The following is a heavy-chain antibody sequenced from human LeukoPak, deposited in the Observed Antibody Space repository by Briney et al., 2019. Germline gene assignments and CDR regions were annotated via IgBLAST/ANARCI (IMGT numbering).Heavy chain of an antibody. V-gene: IGHV3-7*01. D-gene: IGHD3-22*01. Sequence: GGSLRLSCAASGFTFSNYWMTWVRQAPGKGLEWVATIKQDGSERYYVDSVKGRFTISRDNAKNSLYLQMNSLRAEDTAVYYCANSRYDSSGYYGIIGYWGQGTLVTVSS. CDR2: IKQDGSER. J-gene: IGHJ4*02. CDR1: GFTFSNYW. CDR3: ANSRYDSSGYYGIIGY.